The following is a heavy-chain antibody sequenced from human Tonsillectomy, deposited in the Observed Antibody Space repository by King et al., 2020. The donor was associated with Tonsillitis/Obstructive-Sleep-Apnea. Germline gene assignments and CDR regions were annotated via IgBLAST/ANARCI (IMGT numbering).Heavy chain of an antibody. CDR2: INPSSGSK. Sequence: VQLVESGAEVKKPGASVKVSCKAYGYTFTRHHIHWVRQAPGQGLEWMGMINPSSGSKTYAQQFQGGVTKTRDTSTSTVHMELSSLRSEDTAVYYCARDDKDDRYFDYWGQGTLVTVSS. J-gene: IGHJ4*02. CDR1: GYTFTRHH. CDR3: ARDDKDDRYFDY. V-gene: IGHV1-46*01. D-gene: IGHD2-15*01.